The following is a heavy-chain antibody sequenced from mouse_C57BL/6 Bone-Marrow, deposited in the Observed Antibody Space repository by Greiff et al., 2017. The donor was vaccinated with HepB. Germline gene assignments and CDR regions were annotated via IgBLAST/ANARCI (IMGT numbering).Heavy chain of an antibody. CDR2: INHNNGGT. V-gene: IGHV1-26*01. CDR1: GYTFTDYY. J-gene: IGHJ4*01. CDR3: AREGYYGVFYAMDY. D-gene: IGHD1-1*01. Sequence: VQLKQSGPELVKPGASVKISCKASGYTFTDYYMNWVKQSHGKSLEWIGDINHNNGGTSYNQKFKGKATLTVDKYSSTAYMELRSLTSEDSAVYDWAREGYYGVFYAMDYWGQGTSVTVSS.